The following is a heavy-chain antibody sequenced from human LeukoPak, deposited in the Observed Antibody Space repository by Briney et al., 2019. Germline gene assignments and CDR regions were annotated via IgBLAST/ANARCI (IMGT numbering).Heavy chain of an antibody. CDR1: GYTFTAYY. CDR2: INPNNGGT. J-gene: IGHJ5*02. D-gene: IGHD3-16*01. V-gene: IGHV1-2*02. CDR3: AYDGGSTIGFDP. Sequence: ASVKVSCKASGYTFTAYYVHWVRQAPGQGLKWMGWINPNNGGTNYAQKFQGRVTMTRHRSISTAYMELSRLTSDDTAVYYCAYDGGSTIGFDPWGQGTLVTVS.